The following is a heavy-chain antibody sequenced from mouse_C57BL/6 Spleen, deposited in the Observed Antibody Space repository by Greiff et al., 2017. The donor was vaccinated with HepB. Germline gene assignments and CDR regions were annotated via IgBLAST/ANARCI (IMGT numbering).Heavy chain of an antibody. CDR3: ARGRYYGSRDYFDY. CDR1: GYAFSSSW. J-gene: IGHJ2*01. V-gene: IGHV1-82*01. D-gene: IGHD1-1*01. CDR2: IYPGDGDT. Sequence: VKLVESGPELVKPGASVKISCKASGYAFSSSWMNWVKQRPGKGLEWIGRIYPGDGDTNYNGKFKGKATLTADKSSSTAYMQLSSLTSEDSAVYFCARGRYYGSRDYFDYWGQGTTLTVSS.